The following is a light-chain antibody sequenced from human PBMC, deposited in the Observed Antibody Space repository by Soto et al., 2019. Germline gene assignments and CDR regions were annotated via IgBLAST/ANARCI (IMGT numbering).Light chain of an antibody. V-gene: IGKV3-11*01. CDR3: QHRSKWLET. Sequence: EIVLTQSPATLSLSPGERATLSCRASQSVSSFLAWYQQKSGQTPRLLIYDAAYRATGIPARFSGSGSGADVSLTISSIEPEDFAVYYCQHRSKWLETFGPGTKVDIK. CDR1: QSVSSF. J-gene: IGKJ3*01. CDR2: DAA.